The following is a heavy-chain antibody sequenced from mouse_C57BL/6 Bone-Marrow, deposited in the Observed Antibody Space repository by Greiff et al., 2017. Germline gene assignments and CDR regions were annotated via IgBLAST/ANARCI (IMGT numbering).Heavy chain of an antibody. J-gene: IGHJ3*01. Sequence: QVHVKQPGAELVKPGASVKLSCKASGYTFTSYWMHWVKQRPGQGLEWIGMIHPNSGSTNYNEKFKSKATLTVDKSSSTAYMQLSSLTSEDSAVYYCARWRLRAWFAYWGQGTLVTVSA. CDR2: IHPNSGST. V-gene: IGHV1-64*01. D-gene: IGHD2-4*01. CDR3: ARWRLRAWFAY. CDR1: GYTFTSYW.